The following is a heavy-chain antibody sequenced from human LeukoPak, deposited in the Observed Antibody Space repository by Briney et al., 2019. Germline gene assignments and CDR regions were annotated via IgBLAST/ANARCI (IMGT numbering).Heavy chain of an antibody. D-gene: IGHD6-13*01. Sequence: SETLSLTCTVSGGSISSGGYYWSWIRQHPGKGLEWIGYIYYSGSTYYNPSLKSRVTISVDTSKNQFSLKLSSVTAADTAVYYCARGSRIAAAGNFDYWGQGTLVTVSS. CDR2: IYYSGST. CDR3: ARGSRIAAAGNFDY. CDR1: GGSISSGGYY. J-gene: IGHJ4*02. V-gene: IGHV4-31*03.